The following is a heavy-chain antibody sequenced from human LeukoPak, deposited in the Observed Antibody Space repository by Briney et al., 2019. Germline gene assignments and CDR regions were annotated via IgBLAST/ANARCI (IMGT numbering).Heavy chain of an antibody. V-gene: IGHV4-34*01. D-gene: IGHD3-3*01. CDR3: ANKYYDFWSGYQGYLDY. CDR1: GGSFSGYY. J-gene: IGHJ4*02. Sequence: SETLSLTCAVYGGSFSGYYWSWIRQPPGKGLEWIGEINHSGSTNYNPSLKSRVTISVDTSKNQFSLKLSSVTAADTAVYYCANKYYDFWSGYQGYLDYWGQGTLVTVSS. CDR2: INHSGST.